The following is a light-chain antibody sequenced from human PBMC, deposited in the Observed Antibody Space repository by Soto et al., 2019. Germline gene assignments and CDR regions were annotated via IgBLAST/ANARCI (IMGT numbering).Light chain of an antibody. J-gene: IGLJ1*01. CDR2: EGT. CDR1: SSDVGSYNL. CDR3: YSYAGENLYV. V-gene: IGLV2-23*01. Sequence: ALTQPASVSASPGQSITIPCTGTSSDVGSYNLVSWFQQHPGKVPKLLIYEGTKRPSGLSDRFSGSKSGTTASLTISGLQAEDEAHYYCYSYAGENLYVFGTGTKVTVL.